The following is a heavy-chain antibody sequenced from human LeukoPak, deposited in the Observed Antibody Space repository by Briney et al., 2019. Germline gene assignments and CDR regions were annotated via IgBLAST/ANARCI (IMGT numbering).Heavy chain of an antibody. CDR2: IYHSGRT. V-gene: IGHV4-38-2*02. CDR3: TGKYYYDTSGYYYADY. CDR1: GYSISSGYY. J-gene: IGHJ4*02. D-gene: IGHD3-22*01. Sequence: SSETLSLTCTVSGYSISSGYYWGWIRQPPGKGLEWIGSIYHSGRTYYNPSLKSRVTISVDTSKNQFSLNLSSVTAADTAVYYCTGKYYYDTSGYYYADYWGQGTLVTVSS.